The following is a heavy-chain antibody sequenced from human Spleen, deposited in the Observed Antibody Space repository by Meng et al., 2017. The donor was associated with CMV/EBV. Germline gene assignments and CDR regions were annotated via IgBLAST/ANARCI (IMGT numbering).Heavy chain of an antibody. Sequence: GGSLRLSCAASRFTFSSYAMSWVRRTPGKGLEWVGFIRSKGYGGTTEYAASVKGRFTISRDDSKGIAYLQMNSLKIEDTAMYYCARRIATEDYWGQGTLVTVSS. CDR3: ARRIATEDY. V-gene: IGHV3-49*04. CDR1: RFTFSSYA. J-gene: IGHJ4*02. D-gene: IGHD6-13*01. CDR2: IRSKGYGGTT.